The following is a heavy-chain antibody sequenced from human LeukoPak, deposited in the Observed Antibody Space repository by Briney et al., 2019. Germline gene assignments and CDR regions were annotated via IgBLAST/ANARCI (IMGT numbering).Heavy chain of an antibody. CDR1: GYTFTSYD. CDR2: MNPNSGNT. J-gene: IGHJ6*03. V-gene: IGHV1-8*02. D-gene: IGHD1-26*01. CDR3: AREVGATGSDYYYMDV. Sequence: ASVKVSCKASGYTFTSYDINWVRQATGQGLEWMGWMNPNSGNTGYAQKFQGRVTMTRDTSISTAYMELSRLRSDDTAVYYCAREVGATGSDYYYMDVWGKGTTVTVSS.